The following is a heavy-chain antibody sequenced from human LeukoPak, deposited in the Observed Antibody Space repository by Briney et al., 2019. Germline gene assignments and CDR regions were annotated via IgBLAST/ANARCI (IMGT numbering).Heavy chain of an antibody. CDR1: GFTFNYFS. D-gene: IGHD2-15*01. V-gene: IGHV3-72*01. CDR2: IRNKANSYTT. J-gene: IGHJ4*02. CDR3: ARTPIN. Sequence: GGSLRLSCAASGFTFNYFSVNWVRQAPGKGLEWVGRIRNKANSYTTEYAASVKGRFTISREDSKKSLYLQMNSLKTEDTAVYYCARTPINWGQGTLVTVSS.